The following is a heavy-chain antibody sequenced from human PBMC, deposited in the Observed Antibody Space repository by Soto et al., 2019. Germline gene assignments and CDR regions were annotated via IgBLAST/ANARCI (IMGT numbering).Heavy chain of an antibody. Sequence: SETLPLTCIVSGVSVTGYSWSWVRQPANKGLEWIGRVFSSVSATYSPSLKSRVRISMDTPENRISLKLDSVTAADAGVYYCTRDGMTTGDTWGPGTLVTVSS. V-gene: IGHV4-4*07. CDR1: GVSVTGYS. J-gene: IGHJ4*02. CDR3: TRDGMTTGDT. CDR2: VFSSVSA. D-gene: IGHD2-21*02.